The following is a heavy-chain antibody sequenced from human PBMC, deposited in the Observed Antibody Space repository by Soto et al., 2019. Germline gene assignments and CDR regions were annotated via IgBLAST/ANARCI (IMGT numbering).Heavy chain of an antibody. Sequence: QVQLVHSGAEVKKPGSSVKVSCKASGGTFSSYTISWVRQAPGQGLEWMGRIIPILGIANYAQKFQGRVTITADKSTSTAYMELSSLRSEDTAVYYCARTRPYSGSYDYWGQGTLVTVSS. V-gene: IGHV1-69*02. CDR1: GGTFSSYT. J-gene: IGHJ4*02. D-gene: IGHD1-26*01. CDR3: ARTRPYSGSYDY. CDR2: IIPILGIA.